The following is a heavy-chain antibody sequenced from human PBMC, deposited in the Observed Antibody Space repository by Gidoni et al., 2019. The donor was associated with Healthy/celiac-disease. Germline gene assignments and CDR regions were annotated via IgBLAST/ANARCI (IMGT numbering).Heavy chain of an antibody. CDR1: GFTFSNAW. J-gene: IGHJ6*03. CDR2: IKSKTDGGTT. CDR3: TTDFEEWLLYRKDYYYYYMDV. V-gene: IGHV3-15*01. Sequence: EVQLVESGGGLVKPGGSLRLSGAASGFTFSNAWILWVRTGPGKGLEWVGRIKSKTDGGTTDYAAPVKGRFTISRDDSKNTLYLQMNSLKTEDTAVYYCTTDFEEWLLYRKDYYYYYMDVWGKGTTVTVSS. D-gene: IGHD3-3*01.